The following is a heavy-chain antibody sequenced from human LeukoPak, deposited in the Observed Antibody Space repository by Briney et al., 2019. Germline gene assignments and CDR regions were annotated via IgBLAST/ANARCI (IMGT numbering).Heavy chain of an antibody. CDR2: IYPDDSET. J-gene: IGHJ4*02. V-gene: IGHV5-51*01. Sequence: GESLKISCKGSGFSFITYWIGWVRQTPGKGLEWMGIIYPDDSETRYSPSFQGQVTISADKSISTAYVQWSSLKASDTAMYYCARLYYDNSGYPDYWGQRTLVTVSS. CDR1: GFSFITYW. D-gene: IGHD3-22*01. CDR3: ARLYYDNSGYPDY.